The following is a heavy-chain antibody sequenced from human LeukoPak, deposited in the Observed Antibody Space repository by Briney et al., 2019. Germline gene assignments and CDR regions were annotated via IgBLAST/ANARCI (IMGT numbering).Heavy chain of an antibody. D-gene: IGHD5/OR15-5a*01. CDR1: GGTFSSYG. CDR2: IIPIFGTA. Sequence: SVKVSCKASGGTFSSYGISWARQAPGQGLEWMGRIIPIFGTANYAQKFQGRVTITTDESTSTAYMELSSLRSEDTAVYYCARSVSRYYYMDVWGKGTTVTVSS. CDR3: ARSVSRYYYMDV. J-gene: IGHJ6*03. V-gene: IGHV1-69*05.